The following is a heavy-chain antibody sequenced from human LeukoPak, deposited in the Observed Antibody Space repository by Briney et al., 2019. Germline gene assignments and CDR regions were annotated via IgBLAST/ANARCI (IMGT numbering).Heavy chain of an antibody. CDR2: INPNDGDT. D-gene: IGHD2-2*01. Sequence: GASVKVSCKASGYTFTDCYMHWVRQAPGQGFEWMGWINPNDGDTDYAQKFQGRVTMTRDTSISTAHIEVSRLRSDDTAVYYCARANFLYCSSSTCLFDYWGQGTLVTVSS. J-gene: IGHJ4*02. CDR3: ARANFLYCSSSTCLFDY. CDR1: GYTFTDCY. V-gene: IGHV1-2*02.